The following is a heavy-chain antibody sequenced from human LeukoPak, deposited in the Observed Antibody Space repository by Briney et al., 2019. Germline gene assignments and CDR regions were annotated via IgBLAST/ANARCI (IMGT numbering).Heavy chain of an antibody. CDR1: GGSFSGYY. CDR2: INHSGST. J-gene: IGHJ4*02. Sequence: PSETLSLTCAVYGGSFSGYYWSWIRQPPGNGLEWIGEINHSGSTNYNPSLKSRVTVSADTSKNQFSLKLSSVTAADTAVYYCARGSLRRDYFDYWGQGTLVTVSS. CDR3: ARGSLRRDYFDY. V-gene: IGHV4-34*01.